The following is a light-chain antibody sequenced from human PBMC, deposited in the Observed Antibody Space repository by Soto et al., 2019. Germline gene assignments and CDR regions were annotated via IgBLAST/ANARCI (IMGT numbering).Light chain of an antibody. CDR1: QSISGY. CDR2: XAS. Sequence: IVLTQSPATLPLSPGETATVPXRASQSISGYFGWYQHAPGQAPRXXIFXASNKATGIPARFSGSGCGTDFTITISGLEAEDVAIYYCQKRGYWPQFGQGTRLEIK. J-gene: IGKJ5*01. V-gene: IGKV3-11*01. CDR3: QKRGYWPQ.